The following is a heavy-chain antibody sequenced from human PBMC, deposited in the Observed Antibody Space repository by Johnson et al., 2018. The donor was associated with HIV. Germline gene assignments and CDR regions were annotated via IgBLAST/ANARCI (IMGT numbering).Heavy chain of an antibody. D-gene: IGHD6-13*01. CDR3: ARSYSSSWFDAFDI. CDR2: ISSSATAI. V-gene: IGHV3-11*04. J-gene: IGHJ3*02. CDR1: GFTVSSNY. Sequence: QVQLVESGGGLIQPGGSLRLSCAASGFTVSSNYMTWVRQAPGKGLECVSYISSSATAIYYTDSVKGRFTISRDNAESSLHLQMNSLRADDTAVYYCARSYSSSWFDAFDIWGQGTMVTVSS.